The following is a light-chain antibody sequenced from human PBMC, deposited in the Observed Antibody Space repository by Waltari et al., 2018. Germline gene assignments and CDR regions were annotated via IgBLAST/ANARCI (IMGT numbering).Light chain of an antibody. CDR2: GAS. J-gene: IGKJ1*01. Sequence: EIIMTQSPATLSVSPGERATLSCGASQSVSTNLAWYQHKVGQAPRLLIYGASTRATGIPVRFRGSGSGTDFTLTISSLQSEDFAVYYCQQYNKWPRTFGQGTKVEIK. V-gene: IGKV3-15*01. CDR1: QSVSTN. CDR3: QQYNKWPRT.